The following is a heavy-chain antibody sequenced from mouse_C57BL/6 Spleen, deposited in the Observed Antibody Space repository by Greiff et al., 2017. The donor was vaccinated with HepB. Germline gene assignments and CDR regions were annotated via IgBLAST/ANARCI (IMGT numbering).Heavy chain of an antibody. CDR3: AREGWLLRSYAMDY. D-gene: IGHD2-3*01. V-gene: IGHV3-6*01. Sequence: DVKLQESGPGLVKPSQSLSLTCSVTGYSITSGYYWNWIRQFPGNKLEWMGYISYDGSNNYNPSLKNRISITRDTSKNQFFLKLNSVTTEDTATYYCAREGWLLRSYAMDYWGQGTSVTVSS. CDR2: ISYDGSN. J-gene: IGHJ4*01. CDR1: GYSITSGYY.